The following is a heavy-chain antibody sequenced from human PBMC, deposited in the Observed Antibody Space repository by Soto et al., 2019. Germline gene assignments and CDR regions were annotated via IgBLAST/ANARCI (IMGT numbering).Heavy chain of an antibody. Sequence: GASVKVSCKASGYTFTSYCISWVRQAPGQGLEWMGWISAYNGNTNYAQKLQGRVTMTTDTSTSTAYMELRSLRSDDTAVYYCARDSYGSGSDYYYYGMDVWGQGTTVTVSS. CDR1: GYTFTSYC. CDR3: ARDSYGSGSDYYYYGMDV. J-gene: IGHJ6*02. D-gene: IGHD3-10*01. V-gene: IGHV1-18*01. CDR2: ISAYNGNT.